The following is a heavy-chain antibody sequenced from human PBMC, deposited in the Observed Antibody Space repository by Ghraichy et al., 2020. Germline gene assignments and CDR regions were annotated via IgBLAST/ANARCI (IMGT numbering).Heavy chain of an antibody. J-gene: IGHJ4*02. CDR2: IKQDGSEK. D-gene: IGHD5-12*01. CDR1: GFTFSSYW. CDR3: ARDIAIVATNQDY. V-gene: IGHV3-7*01. Sequence: GGSLRLSCAASGFTFSSYWMSWVRQAPGKGLEWVANIKQDGSEKYYVDSVKGRFTISRDNAKNSLYLQMNSLRAEDTAVYYCARDIAIVATNQDYWGQGTLVTVSS.